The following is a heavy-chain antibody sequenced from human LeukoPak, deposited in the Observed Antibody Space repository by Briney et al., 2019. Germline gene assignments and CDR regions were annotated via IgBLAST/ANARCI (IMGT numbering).Heavy chain of an antibody. CDR3: ARVGGWYDSSGYYPDY. D-gene: IGHD3-22*01. V-gene: IGHV4-39*07. CDR2: IYYSGST. CDR1: GGSISSSSYY. J-gene: IGHJ4*02. Sequence: PSETLSLTCTVSGGSISSSSYYWGWIRQPPGKGLEWIGSIYYSGSTYYNPSLKSRVTISVDTSKNQFSLKLSSVTAADTAVYYCARVGGWYDSSGYYPDYWGQGTLVTVSS.